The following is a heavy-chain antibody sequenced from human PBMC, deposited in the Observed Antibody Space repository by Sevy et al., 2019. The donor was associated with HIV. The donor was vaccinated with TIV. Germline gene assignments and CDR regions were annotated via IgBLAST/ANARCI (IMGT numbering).Heavy chain of an antibody. D-gene: IGHD3-22*01. V-gene: IGHV3-7*03. CDR1: GFTFSSYW. CDR3: ARKDYYDRGAFDY. CDR2: IKQDGSEK. J-gene: IGHJ4*02. Sequence: GGSLRLSCAASGFTFSSYWMSWVGQAPGKGLEWVANIKQDGSEKYYVDSVKGRFTISRDNAKNSLYLQMNSLRAEDTAVYYCARKDYYDRGAFDYWGQGTLVTVSS.